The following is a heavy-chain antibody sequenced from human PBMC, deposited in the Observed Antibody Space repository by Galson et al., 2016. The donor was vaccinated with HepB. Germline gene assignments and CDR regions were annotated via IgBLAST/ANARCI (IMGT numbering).Heavy chain of an antibody. CDR2: VYWNGDK. J-gene: IGHJ3*01. CDR1: GFSLSTSGVN. D-gene: IGHD2-15*01. V-gene: IGHV2-5*01. Sequence: PALVKPTQTLTLTCSFSGFSLSTSGVNVGWIRQPPGKALEWLALVYWNGDKRYSPSLKSRLTITEDTSKNQVVLTMTNMDPVDTATYYCAHACSGFNCYSQGFDVWGRGTVVSVSS. CDR3: AHACSGFNCYSQGFDV.